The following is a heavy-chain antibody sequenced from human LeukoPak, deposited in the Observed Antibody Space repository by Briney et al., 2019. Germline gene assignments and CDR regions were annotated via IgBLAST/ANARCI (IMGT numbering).Heavy chain of an antibody. V-gene: IGHV4-34*01. J-gene: IGHJ5*02. CDR1: GGSFSGYY. CDR3: ARRGPPRILWFGESHRINWFDP. D-gene: IGHD3-10*01. Sequence: SETLSLTCAVYGGSFSGYYWSWIRQPPGKGLEWIGEINHSGSTNYNPSLKSRVTISVDTSKNQFSLKLSSVTAADTAVYYCARRGPPRILWFGESHRINWFDPWGQGTLVTVSS. CDR2: INHSGST.